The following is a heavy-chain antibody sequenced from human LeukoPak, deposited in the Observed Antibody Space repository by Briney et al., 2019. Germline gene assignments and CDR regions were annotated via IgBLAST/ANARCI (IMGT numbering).Heavy chain of an antibody. Sequence: GGSLRLSCAASGFTFDDYAMHWVRQAPGKGLEWVSGISWNSGSIGYADSVKGRFTISRDNAKNSLYLQMNSLGTVDTALYYCAKDAYYGSGSYNGFDYWGQGTLVTVSS. V-gene: IGHV3-9*01. J-gene: IGHJ4*02. CDR1: GFTFDDYA. CDR3: AKDAYYGSGSYNGFDY. CDR2: ISWNSGSI. D-gene: IGHD3-10*01.